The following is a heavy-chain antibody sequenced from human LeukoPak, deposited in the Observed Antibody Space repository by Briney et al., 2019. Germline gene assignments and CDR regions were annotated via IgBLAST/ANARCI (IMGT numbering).Heavy chain of an antibody. CDR2: ITGSGDMT. CDR3: AKDYLGQLVLFDI. V-gene: IGHV3-23*01. CDR1: GFTFTTSW. J-gene: IGHJ3*02. D-gene: IGHD6-13*01. Sequence: PGGSLRLSCAASGFTFTTSWMHWVRQAPGKGLEWVSGITGSGDMTFYADSVKGRFTVSRDNSKDTLYLQMNSLRAEDTAVYFCAKDYLGQLVLFDIWGQGTLVTVSS.